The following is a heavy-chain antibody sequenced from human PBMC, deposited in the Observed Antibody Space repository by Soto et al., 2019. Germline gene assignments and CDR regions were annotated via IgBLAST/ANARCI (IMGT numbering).Heavy chain of an antibody. Sequence: ESGGGLVKPGGSLRLSCAASGFTFSSYSMNWVRQAPVKGLEWVSSISSSSSYLYYADSVKGRFTISRDNAKNSLYLQMNSLRAEDTAVYYCARVGEGDAFDIWGQGTMVTVSS. V-gene: IGHV3-21*01. D-gene: IGHD3-10*01. CDR2: ISSSSSYL. CDR1: GFTFSSYS. CDR3: ARVGEGDAFDI. J-gene: IGHJ3*02.